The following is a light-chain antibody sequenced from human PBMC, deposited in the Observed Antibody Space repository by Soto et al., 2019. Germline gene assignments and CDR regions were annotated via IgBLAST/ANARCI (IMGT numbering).Light chain of an antibody. CDR2: DAS. CDR3: QQYGDRPRT. Sequence: EVVLTQSPATLSVSPGDRATLSCRASQYIGSAVAWYHQRSGQAPILLIFDASIRVPTTPARFSGSVSGTEFTLTISSLESEDFAVSFCQQYGDRPRTFGQGTKVDIK. V-gene: IGKV3-15*01. J-gene: IGKJ1*01. CDR1: QYIGSA.